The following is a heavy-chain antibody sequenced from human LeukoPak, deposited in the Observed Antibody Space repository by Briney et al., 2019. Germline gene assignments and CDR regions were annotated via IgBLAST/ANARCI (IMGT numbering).Heavy chain of an antibody. Sequence: SQTLSLTCTVSGGSISSGGYYWSWIRQHPGKGLEWIGYIYYSGSTYYNPSLKSRVTISVDTSKNQFSLKLSSVTAADTAVYYCARGSTPAAARYYYYYMDVWGKGTTVTVSS. CDR1: GGSISSGGYY. CDR2: IYYSGST. CDR3: ARGSTPAAARYYYYYMDV. V-gene: IGHV4-31*03. D-gene: IGHD2-2*01. J-gene: IGHJ6*03.